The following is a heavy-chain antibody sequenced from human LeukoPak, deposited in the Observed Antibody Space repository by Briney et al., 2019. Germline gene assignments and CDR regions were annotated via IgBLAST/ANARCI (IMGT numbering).Heavy chain of an antibody. V-gene: IGHV3-11*01. CDR2: ISSSGSTI. J-gene: IGHJ4*02. Sequence: GGSLRLSCAASGFTFSDYYMSWIRQAPGKGLEWVSYISSSGSTIYYADSVKGRFTISRDNSKNTLYLQMNSLRAEDTAIYYCAKSRGSYWVPEFDYWGQGTLVTVSS. CDR3: AKSRGSYWVPEFDY. D-gene: IGHD1-26*01. CDR1: GFTFSDYY.